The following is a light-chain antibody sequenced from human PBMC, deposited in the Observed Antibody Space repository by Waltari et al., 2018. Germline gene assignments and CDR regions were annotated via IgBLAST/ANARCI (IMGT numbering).Light chain of an antibody. Sequence: QSVLTQPPSVSGAPGQRVTISCTGGSSNIGAGYDLYWYQQVPGTAPKLLIYSTTFRPSGVPDRFSGSKSGTSASLAITGLQTEDEADYYCQSYDRSLSGFYVFGTGTRVTVL. CDR3: QSYDRSLSGFYV. J-gene: IGLJ1*01. CDR1: SSNIGAGYD. V-gene: IGLV1-40*01. CDR2: STT.